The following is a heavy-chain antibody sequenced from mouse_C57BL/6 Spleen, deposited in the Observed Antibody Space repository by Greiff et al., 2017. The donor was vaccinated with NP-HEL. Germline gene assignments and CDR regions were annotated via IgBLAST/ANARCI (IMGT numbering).Heavy chain of an antibody. Sequence: QVQLQQPGAELVRPGSSVKLSCKASGYTFTSYWMHWVKQRPIQGLEWIGNIDPSDSETHYNQKFKDKATLTVDKSSSTAYMQLSSLTSEDSAVYYCARSGYSYYFDYWGQGTTRTVSS. CDR3: ARSGYSYYFDY. CDR1: GYTFTSYW. CDR2: IDPSDSET. V-gene: IGHV1-52*01. J-gene: IGHJ2*01. D-gene: IGHD2-3*01.